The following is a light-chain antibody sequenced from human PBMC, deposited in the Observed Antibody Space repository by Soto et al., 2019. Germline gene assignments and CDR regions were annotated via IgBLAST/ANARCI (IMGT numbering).Light chain of an antibody. CDR1: SSDVGGYNF. CDR3: SSYTSSGTLV. V-gene: IGLV2-14*03. CDR2: DVS. Sequence: QPASVSGSPGQSITISCTGTSSDVGGYNFVSWYQQYPGKAPKLMIYDVSDRPSGVFNRFSGSKSGNTASLTISGLQAEDEADYYCSSYTSSGTLVFGGGTKLTVL. J-gene: IGLJ2*01.